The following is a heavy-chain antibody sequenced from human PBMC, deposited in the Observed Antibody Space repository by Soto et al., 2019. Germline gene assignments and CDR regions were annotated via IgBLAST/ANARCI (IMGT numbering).Heavy chain of an antibody. D-gene: IGHD1-1*01. CDR3: VRQGIGNLHGLVDV. Sequence: QVQLQQSGPGLVKPSETLSLTCSVSSGPSSSHNWGWIRQPPGRGLEWIGYVYSTGGTSYNPPLKSRVTISADTSKNHISLPLTSVTAADTSVYYCVRQGIGNLHGLVDVWGQGTTVRVSS. V-gene: IGHV4-59*08. CDR2: VYSTGGT. CDR1: SGPSSSHN. J-gene: IGHJ6*02.